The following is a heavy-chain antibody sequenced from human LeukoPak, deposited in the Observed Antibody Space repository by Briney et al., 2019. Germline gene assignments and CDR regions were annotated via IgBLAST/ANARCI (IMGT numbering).Heavy chain of an antibody. CDR1: GVSFSIYA. J-gene: IGHJ4*02. CDR2: ISASSGNT. Sequence: PGGSLRLSCAASGVSFSIYAMSWVRQTPAKGLGCVSGISASSGNTYYADSGKGRFTIYTENSKNTLYLQMNSLRAEDTAEYYCAKHSYSYDSSGYSSYFDYWGQGTLVTVSS. V-gene: IGHV3-23*01. D-gene: IGHD3-22*01. CDR3: AKHSYSYDSSGYSSYFDY.